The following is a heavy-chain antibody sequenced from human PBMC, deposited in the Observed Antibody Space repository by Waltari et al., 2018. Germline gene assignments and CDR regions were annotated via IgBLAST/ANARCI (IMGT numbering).Heavy chain of an antibody. CDR2: KKCDGDEE. V-gene: IGHV3-7*01. CDR1: RFTFSSFW. J-gene: IGHJ6*02. CDR3: ARNYGSGRFSYYYYAMDV. D-gene: IGHD3-10*01. Sequence: EVQLVESGGGLVQPGGSLRRSCAASRFTFSSFWMSWVRRAPGKGLEWVDNKKCDGDEEYYVDCGKGRFSVSRDNAKNLLYLHMNSLRADDTAVYYCARNYGSGRFSYYYYAMDVWGRGTTVTVSS.